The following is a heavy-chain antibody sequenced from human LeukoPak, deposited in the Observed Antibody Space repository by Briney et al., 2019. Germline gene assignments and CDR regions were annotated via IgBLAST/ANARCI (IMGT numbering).Heavy chain of an antibody. CDR3: AKEGPWYSFDY. CDR2: ISYEGGTT. J-gene: IGHJ4*02. V-gene: IGHV3-30*18. Sequence: GGSLRLSCAGTGFTFSDFGMHWVRQAPGKGLDWVAVISYEGGTTHYADSVKGRFTIARDNSKNTLSLQMNSLRAEDTAVYYCAKEGPWYSFDYWGQGTLVTVSS. D-gene: IGHD2-15*01. CDR1: GFTFSDFG.